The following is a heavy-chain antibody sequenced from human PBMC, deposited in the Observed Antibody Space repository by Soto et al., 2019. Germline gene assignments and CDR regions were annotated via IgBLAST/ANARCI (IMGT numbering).Heavy chain of an antibody. CDR1: GGSISSGGYS. V-gene: IGHV4-30-2*01. CDR3: ARNIVVVPAAPLGWFDP. D-gene: IGHD2-2*01. Sequence: PSETLSLTCAVSGGSISSGGYSWSWIRQPPGKGLEWIGYIYHSGSTYYNPSLKSRVTISVDRSKNQFSLKLSSVTAADTAVYYCARNIVVVPAAPLGWFDPWGQGTLVTVS. CDR2: IYHSGST. J-gene: IGHJ5*02.